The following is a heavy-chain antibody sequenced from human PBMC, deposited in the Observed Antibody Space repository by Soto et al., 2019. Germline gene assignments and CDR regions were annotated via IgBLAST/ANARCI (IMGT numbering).Heavy chain of an antibody. V-gene: IGHV4-39*07. Sequence: SETLSLTCTVSGGSISSSSYYWGWIRQPPGKGLEWIGSIYYSGSTYYNPSLKSRVTISVDTSKNQFSLKLSSVTAADTAVYYCARESRVVVAATRHAFDIWGQGTMVTVSS. CDR3: ARESRVVVAATRHAFDI. J-gene: IGHJ3*02. D-gene: IGHD2-15*01. CDR2: IYYSGST. CDR1: GGSISSSSYY.